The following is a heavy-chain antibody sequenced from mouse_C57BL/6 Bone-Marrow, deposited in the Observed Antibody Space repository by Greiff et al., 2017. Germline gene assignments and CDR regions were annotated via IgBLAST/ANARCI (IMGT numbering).Heavy chain of an antibody. CDR2: IYPGSGNT. CDR3: ARRDSNYDWYFDV. CDR1: GYTFTDYY. D-gene: IGHD2-5*01. J-gene: IGHJ1*03. V-gene: IGHV1-76*01. Sequence: QVQLKESGAELVRPGASVKLSCKASGYTFTDYYINWVKQRPGQGLEWIARIYPGSGNTYYNEKFKGKATLTAEKSSSTAYMQLSSLTSEDSAVYFCARRDSNYDWYFDVWGTGTTVTVSS.